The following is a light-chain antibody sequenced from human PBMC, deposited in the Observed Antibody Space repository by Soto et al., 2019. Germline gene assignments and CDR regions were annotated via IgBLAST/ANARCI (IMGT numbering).Light chain of an antibody. CDR3: SSYTSSRAYV. J-gene: IGLJ1*01. CDR2: EVS. V-gene: IGLV2-14*01. Sequence: QSALTQPASVSGSLGQSITISCTGTSSDVGGYNYVSWYQQQSGKAPKLMIHEVSNRPSGVSSRFSGSKSGNTASLTISGLQAEDEADYYCSSYTSSRAYVFGIGTKVTVL. CDR1: SSDVGGYNY.